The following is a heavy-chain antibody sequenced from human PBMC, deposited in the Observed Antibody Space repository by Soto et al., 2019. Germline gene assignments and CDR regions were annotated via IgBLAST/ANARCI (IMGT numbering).Heavy chain of an antibody. CDR3: ARDSYHFDD. D-gene: IGHD2-2*02. CDR2: IYYSGST. V-gene: IGHV4-59*01. CDR1: GGSIRSYY. J-gene: IGHJ4*02. Sequence: ASETLSLTCSVSGGSIRSYYWSWIRQPPGKGLEWIGYIYYSGSTDYNPSLKSRVTISVDTSNHQFSLKLRSVTAADTAVYYCARDSYHFDDWGQGTLVTVSS.